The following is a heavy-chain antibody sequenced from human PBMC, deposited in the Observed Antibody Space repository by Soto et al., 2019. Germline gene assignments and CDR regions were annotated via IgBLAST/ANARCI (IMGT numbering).Heavy chain of an antibody. D-gene: IGHD6-13*01. Sequence: GGSLRLSCAASGFTFSNAWMSWVRQAPGKGLEWVGRIKSKTDGGTTDYAAPVKGRFTISRDDSKNTLYLQMNSLKTEDTAVYYCTTAAPYSSSWYATHDAFDIWGQGTMVTVSS. V-gene: IGHV3-15*01. CDR1: GFTFSNAW. CDR2: IKSKTDGGTT. J-gene: IGHJ3*02. CDR3: TTAAPYSSSWYATHDAFDI.